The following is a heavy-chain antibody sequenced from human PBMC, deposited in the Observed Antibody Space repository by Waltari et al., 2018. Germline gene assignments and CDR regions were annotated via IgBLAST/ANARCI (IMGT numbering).Heavy chain of an antibody. Sequence: QIQLQQSGPRLVKPSQTLSLTCAISGDSVSSNIAGWNWIRQSPSRGLEWQGKTYYRSKCDTEYAETVKSRISINSDTSRNQFSLQLNSVTPDDTAVYYCVREGPSGSYINSWHNWYDPWAQGSLVTVSS. CDR2: TYYRSKCDT. CDR3: VREGPSGSYINSWHNWYDP. J-gene: IGHJ5*02. CDR1: GDSVSSNIAG. D-gene: IGHD5-12*01. V-gene: IGHV6-1*01.